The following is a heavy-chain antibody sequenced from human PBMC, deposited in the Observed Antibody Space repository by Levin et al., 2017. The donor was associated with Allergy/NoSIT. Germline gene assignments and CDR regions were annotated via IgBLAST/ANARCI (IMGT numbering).Heavy chain of an antibody. V-gene: IGHV5-51*01. Sequence: GESLKISCKGSGYTFTSHWIGWVRQMPGKGLEWMGIIYPSDSDTRYSPSFQGQVTISADKSISTAYLQWSSLKASDPAIYYCARHGKTSLRFDAFDIWGQGTMVTVSS. J-gene: IGHJ3*02. CDR2: IYPSDSDT. CDR1: GYTFTSHW. CDR3: ARHGKTSLRFDAFDI.